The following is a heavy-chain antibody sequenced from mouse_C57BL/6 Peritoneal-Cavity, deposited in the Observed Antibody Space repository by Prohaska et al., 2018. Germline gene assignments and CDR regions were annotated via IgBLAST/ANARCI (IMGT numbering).Heavy chain of an antibody. CDR2: IYWDDDK. J-gene: IGHJ2*01. CDR1: GFSLSTSGMG. Sequence: QVTLTESGPGILQSSQTISLTCSFSGFSLSTSGMGVSWIRHPSGKGLEWLAHIYWDDDKRYNPSLKRRHTSTKDRSRNQVVIKISSVDSEDTATYYCARRAGDYYGSSSYFDYWGQGTTLTVSS. CDR3: ARRAGDYYGSSSYFDY. D-gene: IGHD1-1*01. V-gene: IGHV8-12*01.